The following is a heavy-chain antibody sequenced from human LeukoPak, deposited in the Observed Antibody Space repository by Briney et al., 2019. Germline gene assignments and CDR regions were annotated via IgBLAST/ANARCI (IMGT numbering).Heavy chain of an antibody. CDR3: ARDVRGGSDSPDF. V-gene: IGHV3-53*05. Sequence: GGSLRLSCAASGFTVSSNYMSWVRQAPGKGLEWVSVIYSGGSTYYADSVKGRFTISRDNSKNTLYLQMSSLRAEDTAVYYCARDVRGGSDSPDFWGQGILVTVSS. J-gene: IGHJ4*02. CDR1: GFTVSSNY. CDR2: IYSGGST. D-gene: IGHD1-26*01.